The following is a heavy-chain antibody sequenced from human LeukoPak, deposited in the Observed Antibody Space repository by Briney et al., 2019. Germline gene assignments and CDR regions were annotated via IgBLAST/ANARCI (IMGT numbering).Heavy chain of an antibody. CDR3: ARGQRGYYDSSGYYYVGRY. D-gene: IGHD3-22*01. CDR1: GYTFTGYY. J-gene: IGHJ4*02. V-gene: IGHV1-2*02. Sequence: GASVKVSCKASGYTFTGYYMHWVRQAPGQGLEWMGWINPNSGGTNYAQKFQGRVTMTRDTSISTAYMELSRLRSDDTAVYYCARGQRGYYDSSGYYYVGRYWGQGTLVTVSS. CDR2: INPNSGGT.